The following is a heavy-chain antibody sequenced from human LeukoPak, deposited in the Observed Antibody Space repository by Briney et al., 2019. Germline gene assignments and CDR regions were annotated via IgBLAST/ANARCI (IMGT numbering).Heavy chain of an antibody. CDR3: ARDVRFLEWSYFPYYYGMDV. CDR1: GGSFSRYY. J-gene: IGHJ6*02. D-gene: IGHD3-3*01. V-gene: IGHV4-34*01. Sequence: SETLSLTCAVYGGSFSRYYWSWIRQPPGKGLEWIGEINHSGSTNYNPSLKSRVTISVDTSKNQFSLKLSSVTAADTAVYYCARDVRFLEWSYFPYYYGMDVWGQGTTVTVSS. CDR2: INHSGST.